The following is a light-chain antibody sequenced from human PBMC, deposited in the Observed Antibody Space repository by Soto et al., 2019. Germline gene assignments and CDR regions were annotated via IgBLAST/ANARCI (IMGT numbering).Light chain of an antibody. J-gene: IGLJ3*02. CDR2: EDN. CDR3: QSYDSSNLWV. Sequence: FMLTQPHSVSESPGKTVTISCTRSSGSIASNYVQWYQQRPGSAPTTVIYEDNQRPSGVPDRFSGSIDSSSNSASLTISGLKTDDEADYYCQSYDSSNLWVFGGGTKLTVL. V-gene: IGLV6-57*03. CDR1: SGSIASNY.